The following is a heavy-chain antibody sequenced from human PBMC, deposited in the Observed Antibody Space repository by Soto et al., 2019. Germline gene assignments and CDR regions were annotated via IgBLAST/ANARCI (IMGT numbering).Heavy chain of an antibody. CDR1: GVTLGSYA. CDR3: ARSTITILGVGPQRFEP. J-gene: IGHJ5*02. Sequence: ASAKVPCKDSGVTLGSYAISWVRQAPGQGLEWKGGIIPIFGTANYAQKCQGRVTITADESASTAYMELSSLKTEDTAVYYCARSTITILGVGPQRFEPWCQGTLVTGTS. V-gene: IGHV1-69*13. D-gene: IGHD3-3*01. CDR2: IIPIFGTA.